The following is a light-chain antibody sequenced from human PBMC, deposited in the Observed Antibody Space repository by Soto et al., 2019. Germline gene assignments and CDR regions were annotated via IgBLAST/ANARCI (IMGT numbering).Light chain of an antibody. V-gene: IGKV1-27*01. J-gene: IGKJ1*01. Sequence: DIQMTQSPSSLSASVGDRVTITCRASQAISNYLAWYQQRPGKVPKLLIYAASTLQSGVPSRFSGSGSETDFPLTIISLHPEDVATYYCQKYNSAPWTFGQGTKVEIK. CDR2: AAS. CDR1: QAISNY. CDR3: QKYNSAPWT.